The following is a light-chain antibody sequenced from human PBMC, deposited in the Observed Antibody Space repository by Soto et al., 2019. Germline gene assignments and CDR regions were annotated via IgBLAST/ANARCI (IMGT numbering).Light chain of an antibody. CDR2: DAS. CDR3: KHYSTVWS. Sequence: DIQMTQSPSTLSASVGDRVTMTCRASQSISSGLAWYQQKPGKAPKLLIYDASTLESGVPSRFSGSGSGTEFTLTISSLQPDDFATYCCKHYSTVWSFGQGTKVDIK. CDR1: QSISSG. J-gene: IGKJ1*01. V-gene: IGKV1-5*01.